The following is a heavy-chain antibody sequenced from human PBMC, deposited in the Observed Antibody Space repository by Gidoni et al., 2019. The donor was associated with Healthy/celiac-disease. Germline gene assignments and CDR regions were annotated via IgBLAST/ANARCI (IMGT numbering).Heavy chain of an antibody. Sequence: QVQLQESGPGLVKPSETLSLTCTVSGGSVSSGSYYWSWIRQPPGKGLEWIGYIYYSGSTNYNPSLKSRVTISVDTSKNQFSLKLSSVTAADTAVYYCARDSGDPYFDYWGQGTLVTVSS. CDR3: ARDSGDPYFDY. J-gene: IGHJ4*02. CDR1: GGSVSSGSYY. V-gene: IGHV4-61*01. CDR2: IYYSGST.